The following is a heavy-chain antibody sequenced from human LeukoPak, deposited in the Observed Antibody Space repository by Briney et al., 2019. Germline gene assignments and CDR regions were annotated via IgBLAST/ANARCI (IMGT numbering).Heavy chain of an antibody. V-gene: IGHV4-39*07. J-gene: IGHJ6*03. D-gene: IGHD1-1*01. Sequence: SETLSLTCTVSGGSLSSSSYYWGWIRQPPGKGLEWIGSIYYSGSTYYNPSLKSRVTISVDTSKNQFSLKLSSVTAADTAVYYCASERRYYYYYYMDVWGKGTTVTVSS. CDR2: IYYSGST. CDR1: GGSLSSSSYY. CDR3: ASERRYYYYYYMDV.